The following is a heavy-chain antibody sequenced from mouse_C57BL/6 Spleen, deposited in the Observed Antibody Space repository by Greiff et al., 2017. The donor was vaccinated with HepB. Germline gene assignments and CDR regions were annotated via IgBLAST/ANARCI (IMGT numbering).Heavy chain of an antibody. CDR3: ADGSSYGFAY. J-gene: IGHJ3*01. CDR2: INPSSGYT. D-gene: IGHD1-1*01. CDR1: GYTFTSYT. Sequence: VQLQQSGAELARPGASVKMSCKASGYTFTSYTMHWVKQRPGQGLEWIGYINPSSGYTKYNQKFKDKATLTADKSSSTAYMQLSSLTSEDSAVYYCADGSSYGFAYWGQGTLVTVSA. V-gene: IGHV1-4*01.